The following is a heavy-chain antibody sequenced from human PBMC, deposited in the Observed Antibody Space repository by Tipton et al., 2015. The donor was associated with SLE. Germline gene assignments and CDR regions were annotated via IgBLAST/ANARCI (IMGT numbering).Heavy chain of an antibody. J-gene: IGHJ4*02. CDR1: GGSISSSSYY. Sequence: TLSLTCTVSGGSISSSSYYWGWIRQPPGKGLEGIGSIYYSGSTYYNPSLKSRVTISVDTSKNQFSLKLSSVTAADTAVYYCARLAIAAAGGRWGQGTLVTVSS. CDR2: IYYSGST. D-gene: IGHD6-13*01. CDR3: ARLAIAAAGGR. V-gene: IGHV4-39*01.